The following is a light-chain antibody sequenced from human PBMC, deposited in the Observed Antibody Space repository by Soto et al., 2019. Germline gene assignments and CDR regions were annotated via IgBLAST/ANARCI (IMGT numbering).Light chain of an antibody. CDR2: EVS. CDR3: CSYAGSSTPLI. V-gene: IGLV2-23*02. J-gene: IGLJ1*01. CDR1: SSDVGSYNL. Sequence: QSALTQPASVSGSPEQSITISCTGTSSDVGSYNLVSWYQQHPGKAPKLMIYEVSKRPSGVSNRFSGSKSGNTASLTISGFQAEDEADYYCCSYAGSSTPLIFATGTKVTVL.